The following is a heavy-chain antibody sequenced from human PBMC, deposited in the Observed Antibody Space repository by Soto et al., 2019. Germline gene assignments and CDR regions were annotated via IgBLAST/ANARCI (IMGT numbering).Heavy chain of an antibody. Sequence: EVPLVESGGGLVQPGGSLRLSCAVSGFTFDDYAMHWVRQAPGKGLEWVAGIIWNSAYIVYADSVKGRFTISRDNAKNSLYLQMNSLRAEDTALYYCVKDSTVSGVRQGLDFWGRGTLVTVSS. CDR3: VKDSTVSGVRQGLDF. J-gene: IGHJ4*02. CDR2: IIWNSAYI. CDR1: GFTFDDYA. D-gene: IGHD6-19*01. V-gene: IGHV3-9*01.